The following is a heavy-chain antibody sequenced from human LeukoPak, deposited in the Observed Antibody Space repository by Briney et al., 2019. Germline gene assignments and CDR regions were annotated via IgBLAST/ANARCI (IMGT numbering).Heavy chain of an antibody. CDR3: AKPVVTTPLY. CDR1: GFTFSSYG. J-gene: IGHJ4*02. D-gene: IGHD2-21*02. V-gene: IGHV3-23*01. Sequence: GGTLRLSCAASGFTFSSYGMSWVRQAPGKGLEWVSTISGSGGSTYYADSVKGRFTISRDNSKNTLYLQMNSLRAEDTAVYYCAKPVVTTPLYWGQGTLVTVSS. CDR2: ISGSGGST.